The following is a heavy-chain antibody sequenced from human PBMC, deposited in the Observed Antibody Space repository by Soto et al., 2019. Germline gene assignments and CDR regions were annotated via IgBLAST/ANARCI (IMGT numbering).Heavy chain of an antibody. Sequence: GESLKISCKGSGYIFTSYWIGCVRQMPGKGLEWMGIIYPGDSTTRYSPSFQGQVTISADKSINTAYLQWSSLKASDTAIYYCVRPGIAVAGPEYWGEGTLVTVSS. CDR3: VRPGIAVAGPEY. J-gene: IGHJ4*02. V-gene: IGHV5-51*01. CDR1: GYIFTSYW. CDR2: IYPGDSTT. D-gene: IGHD6-19*01.